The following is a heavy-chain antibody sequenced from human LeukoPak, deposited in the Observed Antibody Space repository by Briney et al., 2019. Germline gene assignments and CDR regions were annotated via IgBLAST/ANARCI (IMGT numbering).Heavy chain of an antibody. CDR3: ARGIVVVPAAWDAFDI. CDR2: INPNSGGT. Sequence: ASVKVSCKASGYTFTGYYMHWVRQAPGQGLGWMGWINPNSGGTNYAQKFQGRVTMTRDTSISTAYMELSRLRSDDTAVYYCARGIVVVPAAWDAFDIWGQGTMVTVSS. V-gene: IGHV1-2*02. CDR1: GYTFTGYY. J-gene: IGHJ3*02. D-gene: IGHD2-2*01.